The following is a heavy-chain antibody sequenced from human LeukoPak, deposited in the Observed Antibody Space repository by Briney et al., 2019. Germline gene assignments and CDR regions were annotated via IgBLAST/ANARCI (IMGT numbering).Heavy chain of an antibody. CDR2: INSDGSST. V-gene: IGHV3-74*01. Sequence: PGGSLRLSCAASGFTFSSYWMHWVRQAPGKGLVWVSRINSDGSSTSYADSVKGRFTISRDNGKNTLYLQMNSLRAEDTAVYYCARDDGGSYPTIDYWGQGTLVTVSS. J-gene: IGHJ4*02. CDR3: ARDDGGSYPTIDY. CDR1: GFTFSSYW. D-gene: IGHD1-26*01.